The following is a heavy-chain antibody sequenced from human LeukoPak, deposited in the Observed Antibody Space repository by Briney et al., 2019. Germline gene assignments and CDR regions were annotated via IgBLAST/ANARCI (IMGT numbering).Heavy chain of an antibody. V-gene: IGHV1-69*13. D-gene: IGHD7-27*01. CDR1: GGTFSSYA. CDR3: ARGKRSNRGYYYYYMDV. J-gene: IGHJ6*03. Sequence: SVKVSCKASGGTFSSYAISWVRQAPGQGLEWMGGIIPIFGTANYAQKFQGRVTITADESTSTAYMELRSLRSDDTAVYYCARGKRSNRGYYYYYMDVWGKGTTVTVSS. CDR2: IIPIFGTA.